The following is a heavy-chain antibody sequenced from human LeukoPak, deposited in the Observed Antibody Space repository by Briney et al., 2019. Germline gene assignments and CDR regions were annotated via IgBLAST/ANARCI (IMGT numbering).Heavy chain of an antibody. CDR3: ARPFNRYDSSGYYYFDY. CDR1: GGTFSSYA. V-gene: IGHV1-69*04. J-gene: IGHJ4*02. D-gene: IGHD3-22*01. Sequence: GASVKVSCKASGGTFSSYAISWVRQAPGQGLEWMGRIIPILGIANYAQKFQGRVTITADKSTSTAYMELSSLRSEDTAVYYCARPFNRYDSSGYYYFDYWGQGTLVTVSS. CDR2: IIPILGIA.